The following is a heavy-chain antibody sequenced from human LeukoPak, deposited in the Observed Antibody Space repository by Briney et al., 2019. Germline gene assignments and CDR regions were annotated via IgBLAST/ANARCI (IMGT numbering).Heavy chain of an antibody. CDR3: AKDHPSGFDY. CDR2: ISYDGSNK. J-gene: IGHJ4*02. D-gene: IGHD3-3*01. V-gene: IGHV3-30*18. Sequence: PGGSLRLSCAASGFTLSSYGMHWVRQAPGKGLEWVAVISYDGSNKYYADSVKGRFTISRDNSKNTLYLQMNSLRAEDTAVYYCAKDHPSGFDYWGQGTLVTVSS. CDR1: GFTLSSYG.